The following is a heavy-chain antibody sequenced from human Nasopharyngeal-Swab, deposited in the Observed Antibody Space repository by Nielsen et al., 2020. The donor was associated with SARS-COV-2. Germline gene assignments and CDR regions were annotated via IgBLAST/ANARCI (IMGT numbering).Heavy chain of an antibody. CDR3: AKIMYGNSWYGGPFDY. CDR2: ISDDGNDQ. CDR1: GFTFSSYG. V-gene: IGHV3-30*18. D-gene: IGHD6-13*01. J-gene: IGHJ4*02. Sequence: GESLKISCAASGFTFSSYGMHWVRQAAGKGLEWVAGISDDGNDQNCAEFVEGRLTISRDNSKNTLDLQMNSLRGEDTAVYYCAKIMYGNSWYGGPFDYWGQGTLVTVSS.